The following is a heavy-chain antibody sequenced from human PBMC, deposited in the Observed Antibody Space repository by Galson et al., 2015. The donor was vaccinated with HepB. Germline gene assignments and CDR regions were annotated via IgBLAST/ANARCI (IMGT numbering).Heavy chain of an antibody. CDR1: GFPFATYA. V-gene: IGHV3-23*01. Sequence: SLRLSCAASGFPFATYAMSWVRQAPGKGLEWVSAIGGSGTRTHYSDSVKGRFTISRDNSKNTLYLQMNSLRAEDTAVYFCAKEKTSAGFFDYWGRGALVTVSS. CDR2: IGGSGTRT. CDR3: AKEKTSAGFFDY. J-gene: IGHJ4*02.